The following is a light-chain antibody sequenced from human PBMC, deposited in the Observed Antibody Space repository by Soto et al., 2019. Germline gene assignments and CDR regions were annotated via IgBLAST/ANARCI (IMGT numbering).Light chain of an antibody. Sequence: DIVTRQSPATMSVSPGERATLSCRASQSVSSNLAWYQQKPDHAPRLLIYGSSTRATGIPARFSGSGSGTDFTLTISRLEPEDFAVDYCQQYGSSPLFGGGTKVDIK. CDR1: QSVSSN. CDR3: QQYGSSPL. CDR2: GSS. J-gene: IGKJ4*01. V-gene: IGKV3-15*01.